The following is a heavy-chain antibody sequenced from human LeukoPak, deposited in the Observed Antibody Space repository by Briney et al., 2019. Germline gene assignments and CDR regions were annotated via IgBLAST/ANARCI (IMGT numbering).Heavy chain of an antibody. CDR2: IYYSGST. D-gene: IGHD3-3*01. CDR3: ARGLYDFWSGYYGSVSRLYYYYGMDV. V-gene: IGHV4-59*01. CDR1: GGSISGYY. J-gene: IGHJ6*02. Sequence: ASETLSLTCAVSGGSISGYYWSWIRQPPGKGLEWIGYIYYSGSTNYNPSLKSRVTISADTSKNQFSLEMSCVTAAGTAVYYCARGLYDFWSGYYGSVSRLYYYYGMDVWGQGTTVTVSS.